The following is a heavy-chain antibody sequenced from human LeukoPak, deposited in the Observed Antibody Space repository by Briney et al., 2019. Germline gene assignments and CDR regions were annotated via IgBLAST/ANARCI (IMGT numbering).Heavy chain of an antibody. J-gene: IGHJ4*02. CDR2: IYYGGST. Sequence: GGSLRLSCAASGFIVSSNYMNWVRQAPGKGLEWVSVIYYGGSTYYADSVKGRFTISRDNSKNTLYLQMNSLRAEDTAVYYCARVGGFGELLDFWGQGTLVTVSS. CDR3: ARVGGFGELLDF. D-gene: IGHD3-10*01. V-gene: IGHV3-53*01. CDR1: GFIVSSNY.